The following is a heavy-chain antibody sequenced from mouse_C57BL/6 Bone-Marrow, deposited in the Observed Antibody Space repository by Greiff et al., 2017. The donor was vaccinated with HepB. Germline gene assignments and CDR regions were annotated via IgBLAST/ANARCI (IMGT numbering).Heavy chain of an antibody. V-gene: IGHV14-4*01. CDR2: IDPENGDT. CDR1: GFNIKDDY. CDR3: TKADDGYHWYFDV. D-gene: IGHD2-3*01. J-gene: IGHJ1*03. Sequence: EVQVVESGAELVRPGASVKLSCTASGFNIKDDYMHWVKQRPEQGLEWIGWIDPENGDTEYASKFQGKATITADTSSNTAYLQLSSLTSEDTAVYYCTKADDGYHWYFDVWGTGTTVTVSS.